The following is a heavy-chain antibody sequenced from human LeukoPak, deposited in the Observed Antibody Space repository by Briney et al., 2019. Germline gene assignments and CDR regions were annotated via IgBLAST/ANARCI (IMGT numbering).Heavy chain of an antibody. J-gene: IGHJ6*03. CDR2: ICTSGST. Sequence: SETLSLTCTVSGGSISSSSYYWGWIRQPAGKGLEWIGRICTSGSTNYNPSLKSRVTMSVDTSKNQFSLKLSSVTAADTAVYYCARDKGYWESYYYYMDVWGKGTTVTISS. V-gene: IGHV4-61*02. CDR3: ARDKGYWESYYYYMDV. D-gene: IGHD3-22*01. CDR1: GGSISSSSYY.